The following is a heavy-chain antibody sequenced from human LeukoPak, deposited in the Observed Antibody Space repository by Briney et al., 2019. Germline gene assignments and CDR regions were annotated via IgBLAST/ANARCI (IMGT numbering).Heavy chain of an antibody. J-gene: IGHJ2*01. D-gene: IGHD2-8*01. CDR2: IHTSGST. V-gene: IGHV4-4*07. CDR1: GGFISSNY. CDR3: GRVPPGVSASDGYFDL. Sequence: SETLSLTCRLSGGFISSNYWGWIRQPAGKGLQWIGRIHTSGSTNYNPSLKNRIAMSVDTSKNQFSLKLISVTAADTAVYYCGRVPPGVSASDGYFDLWGRGTLVTVSS.